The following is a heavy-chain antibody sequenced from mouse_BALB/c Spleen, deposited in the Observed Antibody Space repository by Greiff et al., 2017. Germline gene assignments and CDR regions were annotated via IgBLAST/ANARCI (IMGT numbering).Heavy chain of an antibody. CDR3: ARGREGNYVYAMDY. D-gene: IGHD2-1*01. CDR1: GFTFSSYA. Sequence: EVQRVESGGGLVKPGGSLKLSCAASGFTFSSYAMSWVRQSPEKRLEWVAEISSGGSYTYYPDTVTGRFTISRDNAKNTLYLEMSSLRSEDTAMYYCARGREGNYVYAMDYWGQGTSVTVSS. J-gene: IGHJ4*01. CDR2: ISSGGSYT. V-gene: IGHV5-9-4*01.